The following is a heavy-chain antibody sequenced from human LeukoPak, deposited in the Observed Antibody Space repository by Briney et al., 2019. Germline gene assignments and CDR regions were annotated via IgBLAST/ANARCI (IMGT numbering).Heavy chain of an antibody. CDR1: GGSISSYY. CDR3: ASSTNYYYYYYYMDV. CDR2: IYTSGST. V-gene: IGHV4-4*07. Sequence: SETLSLTCTVSGGSISSYYWSWIRQPAGKGLEWIGRIYTSGSTNYNPSLKSRVTMSVDTSKNQFSLKLSSVTAADTAVYYCASSTNYYYYYYYMDVWGKGTTVTVSS. J-gene: IGHJ6*03. D-gene: IGHD2/OR15-2a*01.